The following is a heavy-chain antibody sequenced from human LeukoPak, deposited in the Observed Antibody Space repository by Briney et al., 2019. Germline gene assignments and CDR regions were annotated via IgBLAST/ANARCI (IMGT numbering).Heavy chain of an antibody. V-gene: IGHV3-30-3*01. CDR3: ARDPGGVEGSRFDY. J-gene: IGHJ4*02. D-gene: IGHD3-10*01. CDR1: GFTFSSYA. CDR2: ISYDGSNK. Sequence: GRSLRLSCAASGFTFSSYAMHWVRQAPGKGLEWVAVISYDGSNKYYADSVKGRFTMSRDNSKNTLYLQMNSLRAEDTAVYYCARDPGGVEGSRFDYWGQGTLVTVSS.